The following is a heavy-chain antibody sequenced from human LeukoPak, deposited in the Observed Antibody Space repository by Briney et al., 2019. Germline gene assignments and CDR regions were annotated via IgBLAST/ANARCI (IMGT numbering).Heavy chain of an antibody. V-gene: IGHV1-2*06. D-gene: IGHD3-3*01. Sequence: ASVKVSCKASGYTFTGYYMHWVRQAPGHGLEWMGRINPNSGGTNYAQKFQGRVTMTRDTSISTAYMELSRLRSDDTAVNYCARSLEWLYDAFDIWGQGTMVTVSS. CDR3: ARSLEWLYDAFDI. J-gene: IGHJ3*02. CDR2: INPNSGGT. CDR1: GYTFTGYY.